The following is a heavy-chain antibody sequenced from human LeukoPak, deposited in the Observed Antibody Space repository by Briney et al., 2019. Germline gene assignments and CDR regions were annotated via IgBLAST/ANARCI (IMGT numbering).Heavy chain of an antibody. CDR2: ISQSGGCST. CDR3: ARDLGCSTSSCRYNWFDP. D-gene: IGHD2-2*01. J-gene: IGHJ5*02. Sequence: PGGSLRLSCAASGFTFSNYAMTWVRQAPGEGLEWVAFISQSGGCSTDYADSVRGRFTISRDNSEDTLYLQMNSLRAEDTAVYHCARDLGCSTSSCRYNWFDPWGQGTLVTVSS. CDR1: GFTFSNYA. V-gene: IGHV3-23*01.